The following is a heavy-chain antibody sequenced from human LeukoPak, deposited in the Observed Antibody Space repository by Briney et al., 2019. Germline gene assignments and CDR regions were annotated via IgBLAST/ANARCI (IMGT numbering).Heavy chain of an antibody. D-gene: IGHD6-13*01. Sequence: ETLSLTCTVSGGSISSYYWSWVRQAPGKGLEWVSGINWNGGSTGYADSVKGRFTISGDNAKNSLYLQMNSLRAEDTALYHCARDHGIAAAGTLDYWGQGTLVTVSS. CDR2: INWNGGST. CDR1: GGSISSYY. CDR3: ARDHGIAAAGTLDY. J-gene: IGHJ4*02. V-gene: IGHV3-20*01.